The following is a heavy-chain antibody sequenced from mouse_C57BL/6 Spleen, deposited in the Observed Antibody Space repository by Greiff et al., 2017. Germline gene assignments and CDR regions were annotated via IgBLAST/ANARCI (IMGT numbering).Heavy chain of an antibody. V-gene: IGHV1-81*01. Sequence: VMLVEPGAELARPGASVKLSCKASGYTFTSYGISWVKQRPGQGLEWIGEIYPRSGNTYYNEKFKGKATLTADKSSSTAYMELRSLTSEDSAVYVCAGGRDAMDYWGQGTSVTVSS. CDR2: IYPRSGNT. CDR1: GYTFTSYG. CDR3: AGGRDAMDY. J-gene: IGHJ4*01.